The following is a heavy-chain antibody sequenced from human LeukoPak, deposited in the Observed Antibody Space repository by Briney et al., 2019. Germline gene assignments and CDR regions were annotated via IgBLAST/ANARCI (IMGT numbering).Heavy chain of an antibody. V-gene: IGHV4-59*08. D-gene: IGHD5-18*01. CDR3: ARPGVGSGRYGAFDI. CDR2: IYYSGST. Sequence: SETLSLTCTVSGASISSYYWSWIRQPPGKGLEWIGYIYYSGSTNYNPSLKSRVTISVDTSKNQFSLKLRSVTAADTAVYYCARPGVGSGRYGAFDIWGQGTMVTVSS. J-gene: IGHJ3*02. CDR1: GASISSYY.